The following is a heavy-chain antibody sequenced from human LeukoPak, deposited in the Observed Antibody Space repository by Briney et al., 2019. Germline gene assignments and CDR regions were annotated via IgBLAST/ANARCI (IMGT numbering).Heavy chain of an antibody. D-gene: IGHD3-10*01. CDR1: GFTFSNAW. CDR2: IISRTNGGTT. Sequence: GGSLRLSCAASGFTFSNAWMSWVSQAPGKGLEWVGRIISRTNGGTTEYAAPVKGRFSISRDDSKNTQYLQMDSLKTEDTAMYYCTTADYISGIPLYWGQGTLVTVSS. J-gene: IGHJ4*02. V-gene: IGHV3-15*01. CDR3: TTADYISGIPLY.